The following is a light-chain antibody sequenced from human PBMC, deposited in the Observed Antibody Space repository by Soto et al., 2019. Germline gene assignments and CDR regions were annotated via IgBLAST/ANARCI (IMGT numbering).Light chain of an antibody. CDR2: SNN. CDR3: ASWDDSLNGYV. J-gene: IGLJ1*01. CDR1: SSNIGNNF. V-gene: IGLV1-44*01. Sequence: QSVLTQPSSASGSPGQRVTISCSGSSSNIGNNFVKWHQQFPGTAPKLLIYSNNQRPSGVPDRFSGSKSGTSASLAISGLQSEDEADYYCASWDDSLNGYVFGTGTKPPS.